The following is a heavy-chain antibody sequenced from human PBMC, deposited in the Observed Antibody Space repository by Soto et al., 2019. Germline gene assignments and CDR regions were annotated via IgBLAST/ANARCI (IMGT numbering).Heavy chain of an antibody. D-gene: IGHD5-12*01. CDR3: AREVRDGYNSFAY. Sequence: ASVKVSCRASGYTFTSYYMDWVRQAPGQRLECMGWINPNSGGTNYAQNFPGWVTMTRDTSISTAYMELSRLRSDDTAVYYCAREVRDGYNSFAYWRHRTLVTVSS. CDR2: INPNSGGT. CDR1: GYTFTSYY. V-gene: IGHV1-2*04. J-gene: IGHJ4*01.